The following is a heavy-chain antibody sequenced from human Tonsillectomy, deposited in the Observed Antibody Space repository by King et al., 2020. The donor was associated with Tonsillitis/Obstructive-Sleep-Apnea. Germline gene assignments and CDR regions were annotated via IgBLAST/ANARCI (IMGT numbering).Heavy chain of an antibody. CDR3: AGQMWVDDGTNSADEESAFDS. CDR1: GGSISSSSYY. CDR2: IYYSGRT. V-gene: IGHV4-39*01. J-gene: IGHJ3*02. Sequence: QLQESGPGLVKPSETLSLTCTVSGGSISSSSYYWGWIRQPPGKGLEWIWTIYYSGRTYYNPPLKSRVTISLDTSKNHFSLKLSAVTAADTAVYYSAGQMWVDDGTNSADEESAFDSWGQPTMVTVS. D-gene: IGHD4-23*01.